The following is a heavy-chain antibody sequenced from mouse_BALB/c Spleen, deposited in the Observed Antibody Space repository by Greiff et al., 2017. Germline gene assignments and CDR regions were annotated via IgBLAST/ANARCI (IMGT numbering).Heavy chain of an antibody. CDR2: ISSGSSTI. J-gene: IGHJ1*01. CDR1: GFTFSSFG. V-gene: IGHV5-17*02. D-gene: IGHD1-2*01. Sequence: EVHLVESGGGLVQPGGSRKLSCAASGFTFSSFGMHWVRQAPEKGLEWVAYISSGSSTIYYADTVKGRFTISRDNPKNTLFLQMTSLRSEDTAMYYCSRGCSTAGSFDDWGAGTTVTVSS. CDR3: SRGCSTAGSFDD.